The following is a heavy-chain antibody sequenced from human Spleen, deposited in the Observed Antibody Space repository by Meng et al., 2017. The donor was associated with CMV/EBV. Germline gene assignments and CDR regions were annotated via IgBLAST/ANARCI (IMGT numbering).Heavy chain of an antibody. J-gene: IGHJ4*02. D-gene: IGHD4-11*01. CDR3: ARVRRTTITTAFDY. Sequence: ASVKVSCKASGYTFTGYNMHWVRQAPGQGLEWMGWINPNSGGTNYAQKFQGRVTMTRDTSISTAYMELSRLRSDDTAVYYCARVRRTTITTAFDYWGQGTLVTVSS. CDR1: GYTFTGYN. CDR2: INPNSGGT. V-gene: IGHV1-2*02.